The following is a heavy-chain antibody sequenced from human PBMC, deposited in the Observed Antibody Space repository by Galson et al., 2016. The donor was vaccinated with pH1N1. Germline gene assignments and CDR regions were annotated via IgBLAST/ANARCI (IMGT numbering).Heavy chain of an antibody. J-gene: IGHJ6*02. CDR2: INSDGSST. CDR3: ARVNHYYYCGMDV. V-gene: IGHV3-74*01. CDR1: GFTFSSYW. D-gene: IGHD1-14*01. Sequence: SLRLSCAASGFTFSSYWMHWVRQAPGKGLVWVSRINSDGSSTSYADSVKGRFTISRDNAKNTLYLQMNSLRAEDTAVYYCARVNHYYYCGMDVWGQGTTVTVSS.